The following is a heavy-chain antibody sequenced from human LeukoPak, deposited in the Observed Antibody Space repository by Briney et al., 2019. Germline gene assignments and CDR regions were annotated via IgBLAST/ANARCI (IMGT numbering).Heavy chain of an antibody. D-gene: IGHD7-27*01. J-gene: IGHJ4*02. CDR3: AKDWAWGIDC. CDR1: GVSLRFSG. CDR2: MRRGGNLE. V-gene: IGHV3-30*02. Sequence: HPGGSLRLSCAVSGVSLRFSGMHWVRQAPGKGLEWVAFMRRGGNLETYTDSVKGRFTISIDESQNALFLEMKSLRPDDTAIYYCAKDWAWGIDCWGQGAPVTVSS.